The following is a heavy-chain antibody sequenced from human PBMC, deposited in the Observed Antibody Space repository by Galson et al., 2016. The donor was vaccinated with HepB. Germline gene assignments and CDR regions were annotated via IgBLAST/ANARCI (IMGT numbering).Heavy chain of an antibody. D-gene: IGHD4-17*01. CDR2: IYNSGST. CDR1: GGSISNYY. J-gene: IGHJ6*02. CDR3: ARVGTTVTTQALGMDV. Sequence: ETLSLTCTVSGGSISNYYWSWIRQPPGKGLEWIGYIYNSGSTNSNPSLQSRVTISVDTSKNQFSLKLSSVTAADTAVYYCARVGTTVTTQALGMDVWGQGTTVTVS. V-gene: IGHV4-59*01.